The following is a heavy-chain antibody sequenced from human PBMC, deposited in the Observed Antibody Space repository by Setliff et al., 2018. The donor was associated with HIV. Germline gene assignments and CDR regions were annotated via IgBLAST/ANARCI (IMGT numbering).Heavy chain of an antibody. CDR2: VSYSGST. J-gene: IGHJ3*02. D-gene: IGHD3-22*01. CDR3: ARHGHFYDSSSSDAFDI. V-gene: IGHV4-59*08. Sequence: SETLSLTCTVSGDPINSHYWSWIRQPPGKGLEWLGYVSYSGSTNFNPSLESRLAMSVDMSKNHFSLKLRSVTAADTAVYYCARHGHFYDSSSSDAFDIWG. CDR1: GDPINSHY.